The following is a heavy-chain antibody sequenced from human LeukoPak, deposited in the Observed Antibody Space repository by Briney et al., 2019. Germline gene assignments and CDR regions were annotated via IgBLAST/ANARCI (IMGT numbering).Heavy chain of an antibody. CDR3: ARGSYYGSGSYLYYGMDV. Sequence: ASVKVSCKASGGTFSSYATSWVRQAPGQGLEWMGGIIPIFGTANYAQKFQGRVTITADESTSTAYMELSSLRSEDTAVYYCARGSYYGSGSYLYYGMDVWGKGTTVTVSS. D-gene: IGHD3-10*01. CDR2: IIPIFGTA. V-gene: IGHV1-69*13. CDR1: GGTFSSYA. J-gene: IGHJ6*04.